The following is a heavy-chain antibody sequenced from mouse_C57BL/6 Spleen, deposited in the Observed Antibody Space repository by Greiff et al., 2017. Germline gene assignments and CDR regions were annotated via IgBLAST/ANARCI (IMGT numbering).Heavy chain of an antibody. CDR3: ASKIYGNYDAMDC. CDR1: GYTFTSYW. J-gene: IGHJ4*01. V-gene: IGHV1-61*01. D-gene: IGHD2-1*01. CDR2: IYPSDSAI. Sequence: LQQPGAELVRPGSSVKLSCKASGYTFTSYWMAWVQQTPGQGLEWIGNIYPSDSAIHYTQTFKDQFTLSVDKSSSTDYMQLSSLTSEDSAVYYCASKIYGNYDAMDCWGQGTSVTGSS.